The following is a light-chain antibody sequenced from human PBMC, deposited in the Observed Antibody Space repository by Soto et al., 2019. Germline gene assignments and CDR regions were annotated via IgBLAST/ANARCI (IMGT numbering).Light chain of an antibody. CDR3: RSYTSSSTLYV. CDR1: SSDVGGYNY. J-gene: IGLJ1*01. Sequence: QSVLTQPASVSGSPGQSITISCTGTSSDVGGYNYVSWYQQHPGKAPKLMIDEVSNRPSGGSNRFSGSKSGNTPSLTISGLQAEDEADYYCRSYTSSSTLYVFRTGTKVTVL. V-gene: IGLV2-14*01. CDR2: EVS.